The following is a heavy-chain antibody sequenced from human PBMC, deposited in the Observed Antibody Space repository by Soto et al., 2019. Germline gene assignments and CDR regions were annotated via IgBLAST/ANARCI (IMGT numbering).Heavy chain of an antibody. CDR2: IDSSDSYT. CDR3: ASGIQLWFVY. V-gene: IGHV5-10-1*01. CDR1: GYSFTSYW. J-gene: IGHJ4*02. D-gene: IGHD5-18*01. Sequence: LGESLKIFCKGSGYSFTSYWISWVRQMPGKGLEWMGRIDSSDSYTNYSPSFQGHVTISADKSISTAYLQWSSLKASDTAMYYCASGIQLWFVYWGQGTLVTVSS.